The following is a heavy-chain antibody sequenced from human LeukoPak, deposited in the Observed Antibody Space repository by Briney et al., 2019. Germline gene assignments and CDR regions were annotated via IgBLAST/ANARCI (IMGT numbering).Heavy chain of an antibody. Sequence: PGGSLRLSCAASGFTFSDYYMSWIRQAPGKGLEWVSYISSSGSTIYYADSVKGRFTISRDNAKNSLYLQMNSLRAEDAAVYYCARVGSPSNDAFDIWGQGTMVTVSS. CDR2: ISSSGSTI. D-gene: IGHD3-16*01. J-gene: IGHJ3*02. CDR1: GFTFSDYY. CDR3: ARVGSPSNDAFDI. V-gene: IGHV3-11*01.